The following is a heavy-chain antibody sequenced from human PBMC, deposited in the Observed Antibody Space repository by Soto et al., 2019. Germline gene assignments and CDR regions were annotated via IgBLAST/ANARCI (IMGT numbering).Heavy chain of an antibody. CDR1: GGSISSGGYS. V-gene: IGHV4-30-2*01. CDR2: IYHSGST. D-gene: IGHD6-13*01. J-gene: IGHJ4*02. Sequence: SETLSLTCAVSGGSISSGGYSWSWIRQPPGKGLEWIGYIYHSGSTYYNPSLKSRVTISVDRSKNQFSLKLSSVTAADTAVYYCARSVWSPNIAAAGKPYYFDHWGQGTLVTVSS. CDR3: ARSVWSPNIAAAGKPYYFDH.